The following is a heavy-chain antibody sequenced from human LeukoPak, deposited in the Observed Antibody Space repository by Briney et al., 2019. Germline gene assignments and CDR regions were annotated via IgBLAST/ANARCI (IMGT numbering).Heavy chain of an antibody. J-gene: IGHJ6*02. CDR1: GFTFSSYA. CDR3: AKDQQQLGRVGLDV. CDR2: ISGSGGSK. V-gene: IGHV3-23*01. D-gene: IGHD6-13*01. Sequence: AGGSLRLSCAVSGFTFSSYAMSWVRQAPGKGLEWVSAISGSGGSKYYADSVKGRFTISRDNSKNMVYLQMYSLRAEDTAVYYCAKDQQQLGRVGLDVWGQGTTVTVSS.